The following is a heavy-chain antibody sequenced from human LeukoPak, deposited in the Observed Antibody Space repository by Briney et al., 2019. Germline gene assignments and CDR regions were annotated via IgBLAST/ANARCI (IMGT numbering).Heavy chain of an antibody. CDR1: GGSISSGDYY. J-gene: IGHJ4*02. Sequence: PPQTLSLTCTVSGGSISSGDYYWSWIRQPPGKGLEWIGYIYYSGSTYYNPSLKSRVTISVDTSKNQFSLKLSSVTAADTAVYYCPRAAPDYYVRGEPDYGGRETLVTVSS. CDR3: PRAAPDYYVRGEPDY. V-gene: IGHV4-30-4*01. CDR2: IYYSGST. D-gene: IGHD3-10*02.